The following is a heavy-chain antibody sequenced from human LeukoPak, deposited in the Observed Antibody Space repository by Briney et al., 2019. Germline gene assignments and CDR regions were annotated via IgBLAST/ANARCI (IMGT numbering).Heavy chain of an antibody. CDR2: IIPNFGTA. J-gene: IGHJ6*02. D-gene: IGHD3-10*01. V-gene: IGHV1-69*13. Sequence: AASVKVSCKTSGGTFSSYAISWVRPAPGQGLEWMGGIIPNFGTANYAQKFQGRVTITADESTSTAYMELSSLRSEDTAVYYCARSSITMVRGVIAWGNYYYYGMDVWGQGTTVTVSS. CDR1: GGTFSSYA. CDR3: ARSSITMVRGVIAWGNYYYYGMDV.